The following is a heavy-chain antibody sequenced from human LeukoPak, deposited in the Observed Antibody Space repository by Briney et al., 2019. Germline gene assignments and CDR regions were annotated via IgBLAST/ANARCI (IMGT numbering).Heavy chain of an antibody. CDR2: ISGSGGST. CDR3: AKDPQGILTGFDY. J-gene: IGHJ4*02. D-gene: IGHD3-9*01. CDR1: GFTFSSYA. V-gene: IGHV3-23*01. Sequence: GGSLRLSCAASGFTFSSYAMSWVRQAPGKGLEWVSAISGSGGSTYYADSVKGRFTTSRDSSKNTLYLQMNSLRAEDTAVYYCAKDPQGILTGFDYWGQGTLVTVSS.